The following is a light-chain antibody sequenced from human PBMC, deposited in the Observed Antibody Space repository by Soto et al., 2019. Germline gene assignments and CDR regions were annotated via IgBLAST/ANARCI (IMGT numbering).Light chain of an antibody. CDR1: QSVSNNY. CDR3: QQYGSSPPIT. Sequence: EIVLTQSPGTLSLSPGERATLSCRASQSVSNNYLGWYQQKPGQAPRLLIYGASTRATGIPDRFSGSGSGTDFTLSISRLEPEDFAVYYCQQYGSSPPITFGQGTR. V-gene: IGKV3-20*01. J-gene: IGKJ5*01. CDR2: GAS.